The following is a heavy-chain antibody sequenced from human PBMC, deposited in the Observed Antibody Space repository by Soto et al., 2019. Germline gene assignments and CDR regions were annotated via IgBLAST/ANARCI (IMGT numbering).Heavy chain of an antibody. Sequence: QVQLVESGGGLVKPGGSLRLSCAASGFTFSDYYMSWIRQAPGKGLEWVSYISSSSSYTNYADSVKGRFTISRDNAKNSLYLQMNSLRAEETAVYYCARSGYCSSTSCYGRPSYYYYGMDVWGQGTTVTVSS. CDR3: ARSGYCSSTSCYGRPSYYYYGMDV. J-gene: IGHJ6*02. D-gene: IGHD2-2*01. CDR1: GFTFSDYY. CDR2: ISSSSSYT. V-gene: IGHV3-11*06.